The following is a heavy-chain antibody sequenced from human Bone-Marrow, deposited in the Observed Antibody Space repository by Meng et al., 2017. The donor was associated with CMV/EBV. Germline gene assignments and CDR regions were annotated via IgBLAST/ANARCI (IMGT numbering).Heavy chain of an antibody. Sequence: FSSYAIRWVRQAPGQGLEWMGGIIPILGIANYAQKFQGRVTITADKSTSTAYMELSSLRSEDTAVYYCASHTYYYGSGSYSQNWFDPWGQGTLVTVS. CDR1: FSSYA. J-gene: IGHJ5*02. D-gene: IGHD3-10*01. V-gene: IGHV1-69*10. CDR2: IIPILGIA. CDR3: ASHTYYYGSGSYSQNWFDP.